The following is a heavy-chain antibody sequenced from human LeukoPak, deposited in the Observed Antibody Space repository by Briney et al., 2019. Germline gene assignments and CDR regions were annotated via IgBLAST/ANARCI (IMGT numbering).Heavy chain of an antibody. D-gene: IGHD3-10*01. CDR1: DGSFSGYY. V-gene: IGHV4-34*01. J-gene: IGHJ4*02. Sequence: SETLSLTCVVSDGSFSGYYWTWLRQPPGKGLEWIGEINHSRGTNYTPSLKSRVTISVDTSKKQFSLKLSSVTAADTAVYYCASAVTMVRGDRRPFDYWGQGTLVTVSS. CDR2: INHSRGT. CDR3: ASAVTMVRGDRRPFDY.